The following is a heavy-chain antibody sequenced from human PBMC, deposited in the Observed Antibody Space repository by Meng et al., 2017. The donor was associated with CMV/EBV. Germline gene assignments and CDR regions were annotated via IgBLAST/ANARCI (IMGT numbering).Heavy chain of an antibody. J-gene: IGHJ4*02. CDR1: GYTFTSYG. D-gene: IGHD1-26*01. Sequence: ASVKVSCKAPGYTFTSYGISWVRQAPGQGLEWMGWISAYNGNTNYAQKLQGRVTMTTDTSTSTAYMELRSLRSDDTAVYYCARDDLKYSGSYSTDYWGQGTLVTVSS. V-gene: IGHV1-18*01. CDR2: ISAYNGNT. CDR3: ARDDLKYSGSYSTDY.